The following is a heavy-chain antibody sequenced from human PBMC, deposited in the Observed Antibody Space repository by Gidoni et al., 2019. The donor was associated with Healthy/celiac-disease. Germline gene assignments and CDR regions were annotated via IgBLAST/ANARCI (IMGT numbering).Heavy chain of an antibody. J-gene: IGHJ4*02. Sequence: QVQLQQWGAGLLKPSETLSLTCAVYGGSFSGYYWSWSRQPPGKGLEWIGEINQSGSTNYNPSLKSRVTISVDTSKNQFSLKLSSVTAADTAVYYCARRPYYGSGRNFDYWGQGTLVTVSS. CDR1: GGSFSGYY. V-gene: IGHV4-34*01. CDR2: INQSGST. CDR3: ARRPYYGSGRNFDY. D-gene: IGHD3-10*01.